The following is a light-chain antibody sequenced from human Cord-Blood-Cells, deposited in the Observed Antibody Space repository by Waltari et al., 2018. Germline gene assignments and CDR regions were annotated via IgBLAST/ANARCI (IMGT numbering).Light chain of an antibody. Sequence: DIQMTQSPSSLSASVGDRVTITCRASQSISSYLNWYQQKPGKAPKLLIYAASSLQSGVPSRFSGSGSGTDFTLTISSLQPEDFATYYCQQSYSTLPAFDQGP. CDR1: QSISSY. CDR3: QQSYSTLPA. CDR2: AAS. J-gene: IGKJ1*01. V-gene: IGKV1-39*01.